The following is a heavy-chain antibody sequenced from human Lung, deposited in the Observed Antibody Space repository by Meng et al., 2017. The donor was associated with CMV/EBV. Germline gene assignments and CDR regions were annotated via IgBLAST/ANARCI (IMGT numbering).Heavy chain of an antibody. CDR1: GGSISSSSYY. Sequence: TXSLXCTVSGGSISSSSYYWSWIRQHPGKGPEWIGYVFHTGATYYSPSLNSRLTLSLDTSKNQFSLKLSSVTAADTAVYYCARDSLYEPKYGTDVWGPGTTVTVSS. J-gene: IGHJ6*01. V-gene: IGHV4-31*03. D-gene: IGHD5/OR15-5a*01. CDR2: VFHTGAT. CDR3: ARDSLYEPKYGTDV.